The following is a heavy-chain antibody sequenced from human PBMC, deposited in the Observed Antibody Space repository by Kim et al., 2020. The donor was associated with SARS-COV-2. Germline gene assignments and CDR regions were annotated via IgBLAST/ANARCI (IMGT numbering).Heavy chain of an antibody. CDR3: ARTKLSRAIDY. Sequence: TYYSPALKSRVTISVDTSKNQFSLKLSSVTAADTAVYYCARTKLSRAIDYWGQGTLVTVSS. D-gene: IGHD1-26*01. CDR2: T. V-gene: IGHV4-39*01. J-gene: IGHJ4*02.